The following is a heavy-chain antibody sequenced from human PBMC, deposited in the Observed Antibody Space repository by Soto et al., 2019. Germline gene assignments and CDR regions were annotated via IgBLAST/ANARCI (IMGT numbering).Heavy chain of an antibody. Sequence: VQLVQSGAEVKQPGSSVKVSCKASGGTFSSYTISWVRQAPGQGLEWMGRIIPILGIANYAQKFQGRVTITADKSTSTAYMELSSLRSEDTAVYYCARDGGIAAAGNYYYYYMDVWGKGTTVTVSS. J-gene: IGHJ6*03. CDR1: GGTFSSYT. D-gene: IGHD6-13*01. CDR2: IIPILGIA. CDR3: ARDGGIAAAGNYYYYYMDV. V-gene: IGHV1-69*08.